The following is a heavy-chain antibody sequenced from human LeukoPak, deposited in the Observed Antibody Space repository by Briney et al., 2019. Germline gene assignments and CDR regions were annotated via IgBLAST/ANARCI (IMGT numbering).Heavy chain of an antibody. Sequence: GGSLRLSCAASGFTFNDHGMNWVRQAPGKGLVWVSRINSDGSSTSYADSVKGRFTISRDNAKNTLYLQMNSLRAEDTAVYYCAREGGDYYYYYGMDVWGQGTTVTVSS. CDR3: AREGGDYYYYYGMDV. CDR2: INSDGSST. J-gene: IGHJ6*02. D-gene: IGHD6-25*01. CDR1: GFTFNDHG. V-gene: IGHV3-74*01.